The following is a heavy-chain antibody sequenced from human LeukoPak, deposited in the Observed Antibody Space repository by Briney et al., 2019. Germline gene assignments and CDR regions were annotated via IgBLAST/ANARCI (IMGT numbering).Heavy chain of an antibody. Sequence: SETLSLTCAVYGGSFSGYYWSWIRQPPGNGLEWIGEINHSGSTNYNPSLKSRVTISVDTSKNQFSLKLSSVTAADTAVYYCARDRIVGATTYFDYWGQGTLVTVSS. CDR1: GGSFSGYY. J-gene: IGHJ4*02. V-gene: IGHV4-34*01. CDR3: ARDRIVGATTYFDY. CDR2: INHSGST. D-gene: IGHD1-26*01.